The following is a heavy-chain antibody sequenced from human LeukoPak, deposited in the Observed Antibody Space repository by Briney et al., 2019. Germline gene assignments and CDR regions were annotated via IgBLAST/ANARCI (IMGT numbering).Heavy chain of an antibody. CDR2: ISWNSGSI. V-gene: IGHV3-9*03. CDR3: AKEGGRYSPGAFDY. J-gene: IGHJ4*02. Sequence: PGGSLRLSCAASGFTFDDYAMHWVRQAPGKGLEWVSGISWNSGSIGYADSVKGRFTISRDNAKNSLYLQMNSLRAEDMALYYCAKEGGRYSPGAFDYWGQGTLVTVSS. CDR1: GFTFDDYA. D-gene: IGHD1-1*01.